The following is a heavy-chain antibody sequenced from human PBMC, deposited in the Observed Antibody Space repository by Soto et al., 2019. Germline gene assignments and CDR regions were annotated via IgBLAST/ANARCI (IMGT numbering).Heavy chain of an antibody. J-gene: IGHJ6*02. V-gene: IGHV2-5*02. CDR1: GFSLSTSGVG. CDR2: IYLDDDQ. D-gene: IGHD5-18*01. CDR3: PRRGFTYGYYGVDV. Sequence: QITLKESGPTLVKPTQTLTLTCTFSGFSLSTSGVGVGCIRQPPGKALEWLALIYLDDDQRYSPSLKSSLTTTKGSSTHQVVLTMTNMDPVDTATYFCPRRGFTYGYYGVDVWGQGSTVTVSS.